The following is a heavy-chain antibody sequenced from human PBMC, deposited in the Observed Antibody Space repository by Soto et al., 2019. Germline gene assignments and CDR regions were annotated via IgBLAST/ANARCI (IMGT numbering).Heavy chain of an antibody. J-gene: IGHJ6*02. D-gene: IGHD2-21*02. Sequence: VQLVESGGGVVQPGRSLRLSCAASGFTFGNYGMHWVRQAPGKGLEWVAVIWYDGSKRYYADSVKGRFTISRDNSKNTLYLQMNSLRTEDTGLYPCTREPGRDRGDVWGQGTTVTVSS. V-gene: IGHV3-33*01. CDR3: TREPGRDRGDV. CDR1: GFTFGNYG. CDR2: IWYDGSKR.